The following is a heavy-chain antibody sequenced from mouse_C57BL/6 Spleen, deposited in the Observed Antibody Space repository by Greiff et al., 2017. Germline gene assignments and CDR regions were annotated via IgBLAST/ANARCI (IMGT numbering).Heavy chain of an antibody. D-gene: IGHD1-1*01. CDR2: IDPETGGT. V-gene: IGHV1-15*01. CDR1: GYTFTDYE. Sequence: QVQLQQSGAELVRPGASVTLSCKASGYTFTDYEMHWVKQTPVHGLEWIGAIDPETGGTAYNQKFKGKAILTADKSSSTAYMELRSLTSEDSAVYYCTTAYYYGRAWFAYWGQGTLVTVSA. J-gene: IGHJ3*01. CDR3: TTAYYYGRAWFAY.